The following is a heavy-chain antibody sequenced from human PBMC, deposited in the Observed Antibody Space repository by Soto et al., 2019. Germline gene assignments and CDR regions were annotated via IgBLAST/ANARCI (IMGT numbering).Heavy chain of an antibody. V-gene: IGHV3-30*18. CDR2: ISYDGSNK. Sequence: GGSRRLSCAASGFTFSSYGMHWFGQAPGKGLEWVAVISYDGSNKYYADSVKGRFTISRDNSKNTLYLQMNGLRAEDTAVYYCAKDRSPDPWGQGTLVTVSS. J-gene: IGHJ5*02. D-gene: IGHD3-10*01. CDR3: AKDRSPDP. CDR1: GFTFSSYG.